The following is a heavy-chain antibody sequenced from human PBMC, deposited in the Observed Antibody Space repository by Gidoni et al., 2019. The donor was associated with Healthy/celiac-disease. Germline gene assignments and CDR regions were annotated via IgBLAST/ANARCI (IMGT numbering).Heavy chain of an antibody. CDR1: GFTFTSYG. CDR2: ISAYHGNT. V-gene: IGHV1-18*04. J-gene: IGHJ4*02. D-gene: IGHD1-26*01. CDR3: ARWFDSGSYPFDY. Sequence: QVQLVQSGAEVKNPWASVKVSCMASGFTFTSYGISWVRQATGQGLEWMGWISAYHGNTNYAQKLQGRVTMTTDTSTSTAYMELRSRRSDDTAVYYCARWFDSGSYPFDYWGQGTLVTVSS.